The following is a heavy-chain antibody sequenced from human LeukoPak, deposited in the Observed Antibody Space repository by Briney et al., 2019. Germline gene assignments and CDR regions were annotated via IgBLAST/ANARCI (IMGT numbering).Heavy chain of an antibody. J-gene: IGHJ4*02. V-gene: IGHV3-20*04. D-gene: IGHD3-10*01. Sequence: GGSLRLSCAASGFTFSSYGMTWVRQAPGRGLEWVSGITWNGGNSGYADSVKGRFTISRDNAQKSLYLEMINLRAEDTALYFCARGGGSLPLDYWGQGTLVTVSS. CDR3: ARGGGSLPLDY. CDR2: ITWNGGNS. CDR1: GFTFSSYG.